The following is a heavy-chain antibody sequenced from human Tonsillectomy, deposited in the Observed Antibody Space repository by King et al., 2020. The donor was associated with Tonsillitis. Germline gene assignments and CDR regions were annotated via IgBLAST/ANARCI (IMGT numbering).Heavy chain of an antibody. D-gene: IGHD3-22*01. V-gene: IGHV3-9*01. CDR1: GFRFDDYA. J-gene: IGHJ4*02. Sequence: EVQLVESGGGLVQPGRSLRLSCAASGFRFDDYAMHWVRQAPGKGLEWVSGISWNSGSIGYADSEKGRFTISRDNAKNSLYLQMNSLRAEDTALYYCAKVQGGYAQVLDYWGQGTLVTVSS. CDR3: AKVQGGYAQVLDY. CDR2: ISWNSGSI.